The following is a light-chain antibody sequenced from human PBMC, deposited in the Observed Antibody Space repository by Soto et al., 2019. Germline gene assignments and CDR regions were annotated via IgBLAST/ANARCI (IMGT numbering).Light chain of an antibody. J-gene: IGKJ5*01. Sequence: LTQSPSSLSASVGYIVTITCRASQSVSSRLAWYQQKPGQAPRLLIYDTSSRVTGIPDRFSGSGSGTDFTLTISRLEPEDFAVFYCQQYGTSEIIFGQGTRLEI. V-gene: IGKV3-20*01. CDR2: DTS. CDR1: QSVSSR. CDR3: QQYGTSEII.